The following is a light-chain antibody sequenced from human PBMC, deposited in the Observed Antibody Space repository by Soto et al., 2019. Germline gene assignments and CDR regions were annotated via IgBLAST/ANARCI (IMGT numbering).Light chain of an antibody. Sequence: HSVLTQPPSVSGAPGQRVTISCTGSSSNIGAGYDVHWYHQLPGTAPKLLIYGNSNRPSGVPDRFSGSKSGTSASLAITGLQAEDEADYYCQSYDSSLSGYVFGTGTKLTVL. CDR2: GNS. CDR3: QSYDSSLSGYV. J-gene: IGLJ1*01. V-gene: IGLV1-40*01. CDR1: SSNIGAGYD.